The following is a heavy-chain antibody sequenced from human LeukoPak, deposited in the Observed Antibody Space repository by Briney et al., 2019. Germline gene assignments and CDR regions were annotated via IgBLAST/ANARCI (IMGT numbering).Heavy chain of an antibody. Sequence: PGGSLRLSCAASGFKFDDYAMHWVRQAPGKGLEWVSGISWNSGSIGYADSVKGRFTISRDNAKNSLYLQMNSLRAEDTALYYCAKDMGNDWLLFGLYYYGMDVWGQGTTVTVSS. V-gene: IGHV3-9*01. CDR3: AKDMGNDWLLFGLYYYGMDV. J-gene: IGHJ6*02. CDR2: ISWNSGSI. D-gene: IGHD3-9*01. CDR1: GFKFDDYA.